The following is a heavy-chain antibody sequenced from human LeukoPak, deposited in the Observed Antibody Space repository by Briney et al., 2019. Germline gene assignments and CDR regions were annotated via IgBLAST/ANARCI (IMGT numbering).Heavy chain of an antibody. D-gene: IGHD3-9*01. CDR2: ISYDGSNK. Sequence: RPGRPLRLSCAASGFTFSSYSMHWVRQAQGKGLAWVGVISYDGSNKYYADSVKGRFTISRDNSKNTLYLQMNSLRAEDTAVYYCARDGFPVLRYFDWLFDWFDPWGQGTLVTVSS. CDR3: ARDGFPVLRYFDWLFDWFDP. CDR1: GFTFSSYS. J-gene: IGHJ5*02. V-gene: IGHV3-30*04.